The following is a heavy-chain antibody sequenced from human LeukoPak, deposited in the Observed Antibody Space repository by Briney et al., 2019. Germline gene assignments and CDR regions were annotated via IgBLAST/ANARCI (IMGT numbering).Heavy chain of an antibody. J-gene: IGHJ5*02. CDR1: GYTFTSYY. D-gene: IGHD2-2*02. V-gene: IGHV1-46*01. CDR2: INPSGGST. CDR3: ARDLYHGFDP. Sequence: ASVKVSCKASGYTFTSYYMHWVRQAPGQGLEWMGIINPSGGSTSYAQKFQGRVTITADESTSTAYMELSSLRSEDTAVYYCARDLYHGFDPWGQGTLVTVSS.